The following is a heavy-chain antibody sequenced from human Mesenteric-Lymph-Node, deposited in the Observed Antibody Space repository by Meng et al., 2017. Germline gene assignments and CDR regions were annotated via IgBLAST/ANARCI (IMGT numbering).Heavy chain of an antibody. Sequence: QVQRVQSGSEWKKPGASGKVSCKASGYTFTSYAMNGVRQAPGQGLEWMGWINTNTGNPTYAQGFTGRFVFSLDTSVSTAYLQISSLKTEDTAVYYCARREAGLGELLKYWGQGTLVTVSS. CDR2: INTNTGNP. V-gene: IGHV7-4-1*02. CDR1: GYTFTSYA. D-gene: IGHD3-10*01. J-gene: IGHJ4*02. CDR3: ARREAGLGELLKY.